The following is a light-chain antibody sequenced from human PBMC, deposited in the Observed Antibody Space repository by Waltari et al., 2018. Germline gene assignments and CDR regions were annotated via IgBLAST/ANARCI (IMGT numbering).Light chain of an antibody. J-gene: IGKJ2*01. CDR3: QQSNSYPYT. V-gene: IGKV1-39*01. CDR2: SAN. Sequence: DIQMSQSPSSLSASVGDRVTITCRASQGISSYLNWYQQKPGKAPKLLISSANNLATGVPSRFSGSGSGTEFTLTISSLQPEDFATYYCQQSNSYPYTFGQGTKVEIK. CDR1: QGISSY.